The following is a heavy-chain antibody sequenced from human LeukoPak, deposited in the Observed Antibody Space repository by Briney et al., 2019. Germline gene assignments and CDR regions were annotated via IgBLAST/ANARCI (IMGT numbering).Heavy chain of an antibody. Sequence: SQTLSLTCAVYGGSFSGYYWSWIRQPPGKGLEWIGEINHSGSTNYNPSLKSRVTISVDTSKNQFSLKLSSVTAADTAVYYCARLLGRVRSGGGLFRDQYYMDVWGKGTTVTVSS. D-gene: IGHD3-10*01. CDR1: GGSFSGYY. CDR3: ARLLGRVRSGGGLFRDQYYMDV. V-gene: IGHV4-34*01. CDR2: INHSGST. J-gene: IGHJ6*03.